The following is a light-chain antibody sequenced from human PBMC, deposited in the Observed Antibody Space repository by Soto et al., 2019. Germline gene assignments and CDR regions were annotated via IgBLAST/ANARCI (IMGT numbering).Light chain of an antibody. CDR1: QPISNW. Sequence: IQMTQSPSTLSASIGDRVTITCRAGQPISNWLAWYQQKPGKAPKLLIYKASTLESGVPSRFSGSESGTEFTLTISSLQPDDFGTYYCQLYSSYSPWTFGQGTKVDIK. V-gene: IGKV1-5*03. CDR3: QLYSSYSPWT. CDR2: KAS. J-gene: IGKJ1*01.